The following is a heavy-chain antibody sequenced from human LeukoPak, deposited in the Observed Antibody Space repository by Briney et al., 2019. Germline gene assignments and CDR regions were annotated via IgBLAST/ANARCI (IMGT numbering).Heavy chain of an antibody. J-gene: IGHJ4*02. V-gene: IGHV3-21*01. D-gene: IGHD6-19*01. CDR1: GFTFSSYS. CDR2: ISSSSSYI. CDR3: ARDRSPDVNPQQWLAGAFDY. Sequence: PGGSLRLSCAASGFTFSSYSMNWVRQAPGKGLEWVSSISSSSSYIYYADSVKGRFTISRDNAKNSLYLQMNSLRAEDTAVYYCARDRSPDVNPQQWLAGAFDYWGQGTLVTVSS.